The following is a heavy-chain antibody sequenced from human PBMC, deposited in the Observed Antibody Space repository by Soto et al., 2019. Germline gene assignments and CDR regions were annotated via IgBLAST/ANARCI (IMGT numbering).Heavy chain of an antibody. CDR3: AKVRSGYDYSARYYYYYMDI. Sequence: GSLRVSCAAAGVTCSSYAMSCVSQAPEKGLEWVSAISGSGGSTYYADSVKGRFTISRDNSKNTLYLQMNSLRAEDTAVYYCAKVRSGYDYSARYYYYYMDIWGKGTTVTVSS. V-gene: IGHV3-23*01. CDR1: GVTCSSYA. D-gene: IGHD5-12*01. J-gene: IGHJ6*03. CDR2: ISGSGGST.